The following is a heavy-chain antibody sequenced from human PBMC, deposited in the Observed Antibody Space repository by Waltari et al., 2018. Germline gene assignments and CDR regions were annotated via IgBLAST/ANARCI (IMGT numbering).Heavy chain of an antibody. V-gene: IGHV4-59*01. J-gene: IGHJ4*02. CDR2: IYYSGST. CDR1: GGSISSYY. Sequence: QVQLQESGPGLVKPSETLSLTCTVSGGSISSYYWSWIRQPPGKGLEWIGYIYYSGSTNYNPSLKSRVTMSVDTSKNQFSLKLSSVTAADTAVYYCARARPDDYGDSNFDYWGQGTLVTVSS. D-gene: IGHD4-17*01. CDR3: ARARPDDYGDSNFDY.